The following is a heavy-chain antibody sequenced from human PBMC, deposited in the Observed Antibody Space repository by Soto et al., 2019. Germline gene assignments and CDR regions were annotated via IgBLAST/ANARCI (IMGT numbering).Heavy chain of an antibody. J-gene: IGHJ6*03. D-gene: IGHD2-15*01. Sequence: QVQLQESGPGLVKPSETLSLTCTVSGGSVSSGAYYWTWIRQHPGKGLVWVGYIYHNGTTPYNPSLKSPVTLSLDTSKNQFSPRLSSVTAADPAVYYCAREIKYCRRRRLGGCVDSYAYYMDVWGKGTAVTVSS. CDR1: GGSVSSGAYY. V-gene: IGHV4-31*01. CDR3: AREIKYCRRRRLGGCVDSYAYYMDV. CDR2: IYHNGTT.